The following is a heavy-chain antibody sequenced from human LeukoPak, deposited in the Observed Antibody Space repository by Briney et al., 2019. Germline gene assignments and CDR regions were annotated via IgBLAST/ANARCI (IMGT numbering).Heavy chain of an antibody. D-gene: IGHD6-19*01. J-gene: IGHJ6*03. CDR1: GVSISSYY. CDR3: ARQVAGLYYYYYYYMDV. V-gene: IGHV4-4*07. CDR2: IYTSRST. Sequence: SETLSLTCTVSGVSISSYYWSWIPQPAGKGLEWIGRIYTSRSTNYNPSLKSRVTMSVDTSKNQFSLKLSSVTAADTAVYYCARQVAGLYYYYYYYMDVWGKGTTVTVSS.